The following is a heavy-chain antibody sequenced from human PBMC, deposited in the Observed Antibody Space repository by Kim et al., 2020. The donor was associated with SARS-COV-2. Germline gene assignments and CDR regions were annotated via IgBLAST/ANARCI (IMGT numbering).Heavy chain of an antibody. J-gene: IGHJ6*02. CDR3: SLHPDRAYYYGMDV. Sequence: AAVKGRYTISRDDSKSIAYLQMNSLKPEDTAVYYCSLHPDRAYYYGMDVWGQGTTVTVSS. V-gene: IGHV3-49*02.